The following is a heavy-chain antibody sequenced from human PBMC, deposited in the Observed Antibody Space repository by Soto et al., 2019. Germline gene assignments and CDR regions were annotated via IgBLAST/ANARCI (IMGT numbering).Heavy chain of an antibody. Sequence: PGGSLRLSCAASGFTFSSYAMHWVRQAPGKGLEWVAVISYDGSNKYYADSMKGRFTISRDNSKNTLYLQMNSLRAEDTAVYYCARDGPYSSSWGIYYYYGMDVWGQGTTVTVSS. J-gene: IGHJ6*02. D-gene: IGHD6-13*01. CDR2: ISYDGSNK. CDR3: ARDGPYSSSWGIYYYYGMDV. CDR1: GFTFSSYA. V-gene: IGHV3-30-3*01.